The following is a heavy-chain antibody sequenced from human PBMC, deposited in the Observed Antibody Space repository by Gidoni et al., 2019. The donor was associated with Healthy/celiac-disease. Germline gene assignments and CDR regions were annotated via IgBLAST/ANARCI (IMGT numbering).Heavy chain of an antibody. CDR2: IYYSGST. CDR3: ARGAGSSRY. J-gene: IGHJ4*02. CDR1: GCTISSYY. Sequence: VQLQESGPVLVKPTETLSLTGPVSGCTISSYYWSWIRQHPGKGLEWIGYIYYSGSTNYNPSLKSRVTISVDTSKNQFSLKLSSVTAADTAVYYCARGAGSSRYWGQGTLVTVSS. V-gene: IGHV4-59*01. D-gene: IGHD6-6*01.